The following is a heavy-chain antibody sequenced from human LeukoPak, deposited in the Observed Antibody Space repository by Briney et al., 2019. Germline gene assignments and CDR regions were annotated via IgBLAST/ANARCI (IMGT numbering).Heavy chain of an antibody. CDR1: GGSISSSTYY. J-gene: IGHJ4*02. Sequence: SETLSHTCTVSGGSISSSTYYWGWIRQPPGKGLAWIGSISYTGITYYNPSLKSRVTISVDTSKNQFSLKLSSVTAADTAVYFCARVKAVVTPWVFDYWGQGTLVTVSS. V-gene: IGHV4-39*07. D-gene: IGHD4-23*01. CDR3: ARVKAVVTPWVFDY. CDR2: ISYTGIT.